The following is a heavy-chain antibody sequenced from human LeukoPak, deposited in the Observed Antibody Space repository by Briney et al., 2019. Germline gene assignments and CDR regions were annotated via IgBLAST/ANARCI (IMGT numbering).Heavy chain of an antibody. V-gene: IGHV4-31*03. CDR1: GGSISSGGYY. D-gene: IGHD6-19*01. J-gene: IGHJ3*02. Sequence: PSETLSLTCTVSGGSISSGGYYWSWIRQHPGKGLEWIGYIYYSGSTYYNPSLKSRVTISVDTSKNQFSLKLSSVTAADTAVYYCARDPRLGAFDIWGQGTMVTVSS. CDR2: IYYSGST. CDR3: ARDPRLGAFDI.